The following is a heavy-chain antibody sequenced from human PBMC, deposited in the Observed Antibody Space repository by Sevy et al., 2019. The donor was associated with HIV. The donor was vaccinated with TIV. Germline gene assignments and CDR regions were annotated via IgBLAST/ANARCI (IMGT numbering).Heavy chain of an antibody. Sequence: SETLSLTCTVSGDSLSNSGYYWGWIRQPPGKGLEWIGNIYYSGSTHYNPSLKSRVTVSIDTSKNQFSLKLSSVTAADTAVYFCARFPLGDYVDYFDYWGQRTLVTVSS. CDR3: ARFPLGDYVDYFDY. D-gene: IGHD4-17*01. J-gene: IGHJ4*02. V-gene: IGHV4-39*01. CDR1: GDSLSNSGYY. CDR2: IYYSGST.